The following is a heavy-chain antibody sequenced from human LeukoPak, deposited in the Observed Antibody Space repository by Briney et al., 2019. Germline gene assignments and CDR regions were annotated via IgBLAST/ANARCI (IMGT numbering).Heavy chain of an antibody. Sequence: SETLSLTFTFSAGSISTSSYYWAWIRQPPGKGLEWIGSIYYSGNTYYNSSLESRVTISVDTSDKHFSLELTSVTAADTAVYYCARPRSLAAPSSWFDPWGRGTLVIVSS. CDR1: AGSISTSSYY. V-gene: IGHV4-39*01. J-gene: IGHJ5*02. CDR3: ARPRSLAAPSSWFDP. D-gene: IGHD2-15*01. CDR2: IYYSGNT.